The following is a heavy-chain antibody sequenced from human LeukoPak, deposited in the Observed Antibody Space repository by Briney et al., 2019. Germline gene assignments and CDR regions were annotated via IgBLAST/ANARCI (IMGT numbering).Heavy chain of an antibody. CDR1: GFTFSDYY. V-gene: IGHV3-11*05. Sequence: GVSLTLPCAASGFTFSDYYMRWIRQAPGKALEWVLYFSCSSSYINHADSVKGRFTLSRHNAKNSLSLQIHRLRPEHASVFLWARDPLRDSSGSFNWFDPWGQGTLVTVSS. CDR3: ARDPLRDSSGSFNWFDP. D-gene: IGHD3-22*01. J-gene: IGHJ5*02. CDR2: FSCSSSYI.